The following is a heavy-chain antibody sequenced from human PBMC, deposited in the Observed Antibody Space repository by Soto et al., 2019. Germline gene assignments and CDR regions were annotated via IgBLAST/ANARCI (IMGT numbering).Heavy chain of an antibody. D-gene: IGHD3-3*01. V-gene: IGHV3-23*01. J-gene: IGHJ5*02. Sequence: GGSLRLSCAASGFTFNSYAMSWVRQTPGKGLEWVSAISGSGGSTYYADSVKGRFTISRDNSKNTLYLQMNSLRAEDTAVYYCAKGGGFLEWLSLFDPWGQGTLVTVSS. CDR1: GFTFNSYA. CDR2: ISGSGGST. CDR3: AKGGGFLEWLSLFDP.